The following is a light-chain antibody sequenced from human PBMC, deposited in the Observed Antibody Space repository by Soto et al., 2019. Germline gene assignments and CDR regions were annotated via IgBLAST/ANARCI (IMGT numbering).Light chain of an antibody. J-gene: IGKJ1*01. CDR1: QSLVYSDGNTY. CDR3: VQFSHLPRT. CDR2: QIS. Sequence: DVVMTQTPLSSPVTLGQPASISCRSSQSLVYSDGNTYLSWLQQMPGQPPRLLLYQISHRFSGVPDRFSGSGAGTDFTLKISRVEPEDVGLYVGVQFSHLPRTFGQGTKGEIK. V-gene: IGKV2-24*01.